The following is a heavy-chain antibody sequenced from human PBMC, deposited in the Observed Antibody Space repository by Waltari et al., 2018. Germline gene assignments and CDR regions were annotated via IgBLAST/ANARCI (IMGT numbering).Heavy chain of an antibody. CDR2: INPNSGSK. CDR1: GNSFTGHY. J-gene: IGHJ4*02. D-gene: IGHD6-19*01. CDR3: ARVWFHSGLDY. V-gene: IGHV1-2*02. Sequence: QVQLVQSGAEVKKPGASVKVSCKASGNSFTGHYIHWVRQTPGQGLEWRGWINPNSGSKMYGEKFQGRVTMTRDTSITTLYMELSSLRSDDTAVYYCARVWFHSGLDYWGQGTLVTVSS.